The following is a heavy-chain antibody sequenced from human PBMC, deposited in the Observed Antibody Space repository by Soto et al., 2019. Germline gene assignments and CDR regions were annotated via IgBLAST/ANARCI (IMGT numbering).Heavy chain of an antibody. D-gene: IGHD3-16*01. V-gene: IGHV3-66*01. CDR1: GFTVSTKY. J-gene: IGHJ4*02. CDR2: IYSGGST. Sequence: ESGGGLVQPGGSLRLSCAASGFTVSTKYMSWVRQAPGKGLEWVSVIYSGGSTFYEDSVRGRFTISRDNSKNTVNLQMNSLRAEDTAVYYCARDPWAADYWGQGTLVTVSS. CDR3: ARDPWAADY.